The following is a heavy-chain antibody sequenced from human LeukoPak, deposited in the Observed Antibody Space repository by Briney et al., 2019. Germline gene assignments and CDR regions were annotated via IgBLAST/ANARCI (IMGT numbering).Heavy chain of an antibody. Sequence: SQTLSLTCTVSGGSISSGSYYWSWIRQPAGKGLEWIGRIYTSGSTNYNPSLKSRVTISVDTSKNQFSLKLSSVTAADTALYYCAKGRNSGSYAGPQTYFDYWGQGTLVTVSS. CDR3: AKGRNSGSYAGPQTYFDY. D-gene: IGHD1-26*01. J-gene: IGHJ4*02. CDR1: GGSISSGSYY. V-gene: IGHV4-61*02. CDR2: IYTSGST.